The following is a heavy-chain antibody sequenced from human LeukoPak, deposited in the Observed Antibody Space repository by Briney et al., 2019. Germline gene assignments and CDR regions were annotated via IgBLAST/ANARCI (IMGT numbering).Heavy chain of an antibody. J-gene: IGHJ4*02. Sequence: SETLSLTCAVSGGSISSYYWSWIRQPPGMGLEWIGYIYYSGNTNYNPSLKSRVTISVDTSKNQFSLKLSSVTAADTAVYYCARGGGGSGNPHFDYWGQGTLVTVSS. D-gene: IGHD3-10*01. CDR1: GGSISSYY. V-gene: IGHV4-59*01. CDR3: ARGGGGSGNPHFDY. CDR2: IYYSGNT.